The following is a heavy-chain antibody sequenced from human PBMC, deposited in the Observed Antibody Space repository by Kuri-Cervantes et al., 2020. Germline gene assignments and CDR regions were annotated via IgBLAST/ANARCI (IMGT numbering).Heavy chain of an antibody. J-gene: IGHJ6*04. V-gene: IGHV3-11*04. CDR3: TTHTRDTPDF. D-gene: IGHD3-3*01. CDR1: GFTFSDYY. CDR2: ISSSGSTI. Sequence: GESLKISCAASGFTFSDYYMSWIRQAPGKGLEWVSYISSSGSTIYYADSVKGRFTISGDNSKNTLYLQMNNLRVEDTAIYYCTTHTRDTPDFWGKGTTVTVSS.